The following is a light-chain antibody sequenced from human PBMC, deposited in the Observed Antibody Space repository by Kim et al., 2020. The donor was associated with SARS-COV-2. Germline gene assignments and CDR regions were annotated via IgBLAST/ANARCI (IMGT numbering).Light chain of an antibody. Sequence: DVVMTQSPLSLPVTLGQPASISCRSSQSLVHSDGNTYLNWFQQRPGQSPRRLIYKVSNRDSGVPDRFSGSGSGTDFTLKISRVEAEDVGVYYCMQHTHWPRITFGQGTRLEIK. CDR2: KVS. V-gene: IGKV2-30*02. CDR1: QSLVHSDGNTY. J-gene: IGKJ5*01. CDR3: MQHTHWPRIT.